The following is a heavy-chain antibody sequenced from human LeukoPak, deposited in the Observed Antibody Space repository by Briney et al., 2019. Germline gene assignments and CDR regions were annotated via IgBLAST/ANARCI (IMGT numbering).Heavy chain of an antibody. J-gene: IGHJ4*02. V-gene: IGHV4-59*01. CDR1: GGSISSYY. CDR3: ARARRDGYKKYYFDY. CDR2: IYYSGST. D-gene: IGHD5-24*01. Sequence: NPSETLSLTCTVSGGSISSYYWSWIRQPPGKGLEWIGYIYYSGSTNYNPSLKSRVTISVDTSKNQFSLKLSSVTAADTAVYYCARARRDGYKKYYFDYWGQGTLVTVSS.